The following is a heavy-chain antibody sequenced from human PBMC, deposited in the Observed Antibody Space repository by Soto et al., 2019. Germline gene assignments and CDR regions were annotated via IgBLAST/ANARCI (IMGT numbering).Heavy chain of an antibody. V-gene: IGHV3-30*18. Sequence: GGSLRLSCAASGFTFSSYGMHWVRQAPGKGLEWVAVISYDGSNKYYADSVKGRFTISRDNSKNTLYLQMNSLRAEDTAVYYCAKDIAGSTSFDYWGQGTLVTVSS. CDR1: GFTFSSYG. CDR2: ISYDGSNK. CDR3: AKDIAGSTSFDY. J-gene: IGHJ4*02. D-gene: IGHD2-8*01.